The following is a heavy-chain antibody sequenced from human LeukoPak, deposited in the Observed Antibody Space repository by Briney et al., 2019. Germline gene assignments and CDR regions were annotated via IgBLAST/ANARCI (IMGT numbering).Heavy chain of an antibody. CDR2: IIPILGIA. D-gene: IGHD6-19*01. CDR1: GYTFTSYG. V-gene: IGHV1-69*04. CDR3: ASSSSSGWYYNWFDP. Sequence: ASVKVSCKASGYTFTSYGISWVRQAPGQGLEWMGRIIPILGIANYAQKFQGRVTITADKSTSTAYMELSSLRSEDTAVYYCASSSSSGWYYNWFDPWGQGTLVTVSS. J-gene: IGHJ5*02.